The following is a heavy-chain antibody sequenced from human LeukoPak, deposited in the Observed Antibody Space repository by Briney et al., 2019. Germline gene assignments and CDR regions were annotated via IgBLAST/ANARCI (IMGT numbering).Heavy chain of an antibody. V-gene: IGHV3-23*01. CDR3: ASHIGYCSDGNCYFDY. CDR2: IWGSGGAT. CDR1: GFTLSSYA. D-gene: IGHD2-15*01. Sequence: PGGSLRLSCVAPGFTLSSYAMSWVRPAPEKGLDWVFPIWGSGGATYYADAGKGRFTISRNMSQNTEFLQMNSLSVEDMAVYYCASHIGYCSDGNCYFDYWGQGALVTVSS. J-gene: IGHJ4*02.